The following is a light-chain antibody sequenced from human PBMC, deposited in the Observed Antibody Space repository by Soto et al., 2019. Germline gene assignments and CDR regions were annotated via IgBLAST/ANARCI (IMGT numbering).Light chain of an antibody. Sequence: QSVLTQPASVSGSPGQSITISCTGTSSDVGSYNLVSWYQQHPGKAPKLMIYEGSKRPSGVSNRFSGSKSGNTASLTISGLQAEDVADYHCCSYAGSSTVAFGGGTKLTVL. J-gene: IGLJ2*01. CDR1: SSDVGSYNL. CDR3: CSYAGSSTVA. V-gene: IGLV2-23*01. CDR2: EGS.